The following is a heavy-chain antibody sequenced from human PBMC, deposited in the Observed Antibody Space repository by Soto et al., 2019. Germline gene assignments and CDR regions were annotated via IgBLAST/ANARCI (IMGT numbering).Heavy chain of an antibody. Sequence: LKISCKGSGYSLASFWISWVRQMPGKGLEWMGNIDPSDSYTNYSPSFQGHVTISADKSISTAYLQWSSLKASDTAMYYCAGRGFWSGYSYFAYWGQGTLVTVSS. CDR3: AGRGFWSGYSYFAY. V-gene: IGHV5-10-1*01. D-gene: IGHD3-3*01. CDR2: IDPSDSYT. J-gene: IGHJ4*02. CDR1: GYSLASFW.